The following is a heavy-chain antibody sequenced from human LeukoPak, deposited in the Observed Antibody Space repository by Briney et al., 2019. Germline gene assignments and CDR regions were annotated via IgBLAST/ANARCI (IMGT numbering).Heavy chain of an antibody. CDR2: ISGSGGGT. CDR1: GFTFSSYA. CDR3: AKNAQHYYDSSGYYHFDS. D-gene: IGHD3-22*01. J-gene: IGHJ4*02. V-gene: IGHV3-23*01. Sequence: GGSLRLSCEASGFTFSSYAMSWVRQTPGKGLEWVSSISGSGGGTYYADSVKGRFTISRDSSRNTLYLQMSSLRAEDTAVYYCAKNAQHYYDSSGYYHFDSWGQGTLVTVSS.